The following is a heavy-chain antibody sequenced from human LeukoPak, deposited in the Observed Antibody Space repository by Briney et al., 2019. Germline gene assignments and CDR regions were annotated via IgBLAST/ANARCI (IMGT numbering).Heavy chain of an antibody. V-gene: IGHV3-48*01. CDR2: ISSSSSTI. Sequence: GGSLRLSCAASGFTFSSYSMNWVRQAPGKGLEWVSYISSSSSTIYYADSVKGRFTISRDNAKNSLYLQMNSLRAEDTAVYYCARVGDYDFWSGYYRRYFDYWGQGTLVTVSS. J-gene: IGHJ4*02. CDR1: GFTFSSYS. D-gene: IGHD3-3*01. CDR3: ARVGDYDFWSGYYRRYFDY.